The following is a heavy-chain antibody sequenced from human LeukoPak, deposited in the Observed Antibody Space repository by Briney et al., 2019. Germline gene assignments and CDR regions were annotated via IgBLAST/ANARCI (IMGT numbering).Heavy chain of an antibody. Sequence: SVKVSCKVSGYTLTELSMHWVRQAPGKGLEWMGGFDPEDGETIYAQKFQGRVTMTEDTSTDTAYMELSSLRSEDTAVYYCARGFNRYSYGSGLFDYWGQGTLVTVSS. CDR3: ARGFNRYSYGSGLFDY. V-gene: IGHV1-24*01. CDR2: FDPEDGET. CDR1: GYTLTELS. J-gene: IGHJ4*02. D-gene: IGHD5-18*01.